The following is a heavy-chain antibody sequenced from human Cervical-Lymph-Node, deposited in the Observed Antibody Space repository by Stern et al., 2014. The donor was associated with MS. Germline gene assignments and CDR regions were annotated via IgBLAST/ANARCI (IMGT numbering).Heavy chain of an antibody. V-gene: IGHV3-30-3*01. Sequence: DQLVESGGGVVQPGRSLSLSCVASGFTFSTYAMHWVRQAPGKGLEGVSFVSYDGTQRTSTDSVKARFTISRDNSKNTLYLHMNSLRDEDTAVYFCARGGRGVGLEYWGQGALVTVSS. D-gene: IGHD3-10*01. CDR2: VSYDGTQR. J-gene: IGHJ4*02. CDR1: GFTFSTYA. CDR3: ARGGRGVGLEY.